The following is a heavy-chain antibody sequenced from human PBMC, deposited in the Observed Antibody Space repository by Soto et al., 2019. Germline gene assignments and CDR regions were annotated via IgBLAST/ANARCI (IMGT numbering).Heavy chain of an antibody. J-gene: IGHJ6*02. Sequence: QVQPEQWGAGLLKPSETLSLTCAVYGGSFSGYYWTWIRQAPGKGLEWIGEIKHCGGTNYNSSLNSRVTISVDTSKNQFSLILYSVTAADTAVYYCARDRQYYQFWSGCQNEGPCAMDVWGQGTTVTVSS. V-gene: IGHV4-34*02. D-gene: IGHD3-3*02. CDR2: IKHCGGT. CDR1: GGSFSGYY. CDR3: ARDRQYYQFWSGCQNEGPCAMDV.